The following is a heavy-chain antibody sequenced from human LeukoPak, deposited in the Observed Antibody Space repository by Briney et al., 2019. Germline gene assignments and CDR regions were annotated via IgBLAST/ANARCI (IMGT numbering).Heavy chain of an antibody. CDR3: ARCTATGRALDF. J-gene: IGHJ4*02. CDR1: GFSFDDYA. V-gene: IGHV3-9*01. D-gene: IGHD6-13*01. Sequence: GGSLRLSCAASGFSFDDYAMHWVRQVPRKGLEWVSGITWNSGMMDCADSVEGRFSISRDNAKNSLYLQMNSLRPEDTALYYCARCTATGRALDFWGQGTLVTVSS. CDR2: ITWNSGMM.